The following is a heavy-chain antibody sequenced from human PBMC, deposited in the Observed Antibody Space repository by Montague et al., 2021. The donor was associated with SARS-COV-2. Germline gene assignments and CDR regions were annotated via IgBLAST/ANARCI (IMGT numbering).Heavy chain of an antibody. CDR3: ARGTGGLTFGGQYCMDV. Sequence: SETLSLTCSVSGSSMISNYWSWIRQPPGKGLEWMGYIYDTGSTNYNPSLKSRATLSIDTSKNQFSLKLTSVTAADTAVYYCARGTGGLTFGGQYCMDVWGQGTLVTVSA. V-gene: IGHV4-59*01. CDR2: IYDTGST. D-gene: IGHD4-23*01. CDR1: GSSMISNY. J-gene: IGHJ4*02.